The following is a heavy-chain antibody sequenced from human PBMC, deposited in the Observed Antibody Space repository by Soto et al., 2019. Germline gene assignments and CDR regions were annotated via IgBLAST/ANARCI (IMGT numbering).Heavy chain of an antibody. CDR2: FYYSGSP. CDR1: GDSIRSSSHY. D-gene: IGHD2-8*01. V-gene: IGHV4-39*01. Sequence: QVQLQESGPGLVKPSETLSLTCTVSGDSIRSSSHYWGWNRQPPGKGLEWIGGFYYSGSPYYNPSLKSRVTMSVDTSKNQFSLNLNSVTAADTAVYYCYINGFWGQGTLVTVSS. CDR3: YINGF. J-gene: IGHJ1*01.